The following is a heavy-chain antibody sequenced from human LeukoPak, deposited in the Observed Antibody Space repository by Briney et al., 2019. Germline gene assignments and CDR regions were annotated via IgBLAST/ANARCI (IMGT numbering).Heavy chain of an antibody. J-gene: IGHJ4*02. Sequence: SETLSLTCTVSGGSISSRDYYWGWIRQPPGKGLEWCGNIYYSGSTYYNPSLESRVTISVDRSKNQFSLKLSSVTAADTAVYYCARWGGMYYGSGSYYNPGYWGQGTLVTVSS. D-gene: IGHD3-10*01. CDR1: GGSISSRDYY. CDR3: ARWGGMYYGSGSYYNPGY. CDR2: IYYSGST. V-gene: IGHV4-39*07.